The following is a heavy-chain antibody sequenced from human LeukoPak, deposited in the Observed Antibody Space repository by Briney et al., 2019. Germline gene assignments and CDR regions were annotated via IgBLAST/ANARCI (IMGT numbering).Heavy chain of an antibody. CDR3: ARQGAKGVAGPLQH. CDR2: IYHSGST. J-gene: IGHJ1*01. V-gene: IGHV4-30-2*02. CDR1: GGSISSGGYY. Sequence: PSETLSLTCTVSGGSISSGGYYWSWIRQPPGKGLEWIGYIYHSGSTYYNPSLKSRVTISVDTSKNQFSLKLSSVTAADTAVYYCARQGAKGVAGPLQHWGQGTLVTVSS. D-gene: IGHD6-19*01.